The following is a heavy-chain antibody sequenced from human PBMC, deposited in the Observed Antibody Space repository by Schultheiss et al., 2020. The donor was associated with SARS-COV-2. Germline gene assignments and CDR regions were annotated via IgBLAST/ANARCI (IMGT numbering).Heavy chain of an antibody. Sequence: SETLSLTCAVSGGSISSSNWCSWVRQSPGKGLEWIAEISQSGSTYYNPSLKSRVTISVDTSKNQFSLKLSSVTAADTAVYYCAREGRLSNSYGDLSDGMDVWGQGTTVTVSS. V-gene: IGHV4-4*02. J-gene: IGHJ6*02. CDR2: ISQSGST. CDR1: GGSISSSNW. CDR3: AREGRLSNSYGDLSDGMDV. D-gene: IGHD4-17*01.